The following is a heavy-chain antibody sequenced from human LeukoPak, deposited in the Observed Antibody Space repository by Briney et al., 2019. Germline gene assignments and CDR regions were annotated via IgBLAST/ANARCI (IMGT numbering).Heavy chain of an antibody. Sequence: SSETLSLTCTVSGGSISSGGYYWSWIRQPPGKGLEWIGYIYHSGSTYYNPSLKSRVTISVDRSKNQFSLKLSSVTAADTAVYYCARGGDGGIVATITDDAFDIWGQGTMVTVSS. CDR1: GGSISSGGYY. J-gene: IGHJ3*02. V-gene: IGHV4-30-2*01. D-gene: IGHD5-12*01. CDR3: ARGGDGGIVATITDDAFDI. CDR2: IYHSGST.